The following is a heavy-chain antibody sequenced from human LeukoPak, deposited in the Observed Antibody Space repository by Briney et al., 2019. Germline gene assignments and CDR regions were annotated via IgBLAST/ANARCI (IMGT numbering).Heavy chain of an antibody. V-gene: IGHV3-49*03. J-gene: IGHJ4*02. Sequence: GGSLRLSCTASGFTFGDYAMSWFRQAPGKGLEWVGFIRSKAYGGTTEYAASVKGRFTISRDDSKSIAYLQMNSLKTEDTAVYYCTRDGVSGVGATRYWGQGTLVTVSS. CDR1: GFTFGDYA. CDR3: TRDGVSGVGATRY. CDR2: IRSKAYGGTT. D-gene: IGHD1-26*01.